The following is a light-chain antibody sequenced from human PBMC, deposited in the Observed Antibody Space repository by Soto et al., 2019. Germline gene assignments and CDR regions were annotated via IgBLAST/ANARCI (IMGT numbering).Light chain of an antibody. V-gene: IGKV1-39*01. CDR2: AAS. CDR3: QQSYSTPIT. CDR1: QSVSSY. J-gene: IGKJ5*01. Sequence: DIQMTQSPSSLSASVGDRISITCRASQSVSSYLNWYQQKPGKAPRLLIYAASHLQTGVPSRFRGTGSATDFTLTISSLQPEDFATYYCQQSYSTPITFGQGTRLEIK.